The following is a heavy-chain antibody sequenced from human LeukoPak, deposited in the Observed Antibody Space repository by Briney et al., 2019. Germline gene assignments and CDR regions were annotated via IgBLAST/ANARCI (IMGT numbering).Heavy chain of an antibody. CDR2: INHSGST. CDR3: ARLGRFLHYFDY. J-gene: IGHJ4*02. Sequence: PSETLSLTCAVYGGSFSGYYWSWIRQPPGKGLEWIGEINHSGSTNYNPSLKSRITISIDTSKNQFSLKLSSVTAADTAVYYCARLGRFLHYFDYWGQGTLVTISS. V-gene: IGHV4-34*01. CDR1: GGSFSGYY. D-gene: IGHD3-3*01.